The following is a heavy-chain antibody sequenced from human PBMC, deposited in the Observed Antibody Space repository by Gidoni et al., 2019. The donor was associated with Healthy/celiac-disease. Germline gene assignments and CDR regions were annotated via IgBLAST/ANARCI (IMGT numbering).Heavy chain of an antibody. D-gene: IGHD6-19*01. CDR2: SYHSGST. J-gene: IGHJ4*02. Sequence: QVQLQESGPGLVKPSETLSLTCTVSGYSISSGYYWGWIRQPPGKGLEWIGSSYHSGSTYYNPSLKSRVTISVDTSKNQFSLKLSSVTAADTAVYYCARQLRVAGPYYFDYWGQGTLVTVSS. V-gene: IGHV4-38-2*02. CDR1: GYSISSGYY. CDR3: ARQLRVAGPYYFDY.